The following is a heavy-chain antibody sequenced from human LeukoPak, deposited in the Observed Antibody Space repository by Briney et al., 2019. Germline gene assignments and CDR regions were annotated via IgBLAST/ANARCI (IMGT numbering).Heavy chain of an antibody. Sequence: GSLRLSCAASGFTFSSYSMNWVRQAPGKGLEWVSSISSSSSYIYYADSVKGRFTISRDNAKNSLYLQMNSLRAEDTAVYYCARAPSSGYLSDIWGQGTMVTVSS. J-gene: IGHJ3*02. V-gene: IGHV3-21*01. CDR2: ISSSSSYI. D-gene: IGHD3-22*01. CDR3: ARAPSSGYLSDI. CDR1: GFTFSSYS.